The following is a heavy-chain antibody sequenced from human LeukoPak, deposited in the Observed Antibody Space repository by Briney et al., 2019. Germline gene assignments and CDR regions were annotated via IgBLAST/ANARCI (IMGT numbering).Heavy chain of an antibody. CDR2: ISYDGSNK. CDR3: ARDRVLLWFGEPPYPLTYYYFVMHV. J-gene: IGHJ6*02. CDR1: GFSFSTYG. Sequence: GRSLSLTCAVSGFSFSTYGLYWVRQAPGKGLEWVAVISYDGSNKYYADSVKGRFTISRDNSKNTLYLQMNSLRDEDKAVYYCARDRVLLWFGEPPYPLTYYYFVMHVWGQGTTVTVSS. D-gene: IGHD3-10*01. V-gene: IGHV3-30*03.